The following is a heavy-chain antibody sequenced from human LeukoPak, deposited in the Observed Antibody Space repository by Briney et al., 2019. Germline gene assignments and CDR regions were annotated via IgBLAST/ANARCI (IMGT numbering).Heavy chain of an antibody. CDR1: GGSFSGYY. D-gene: IGHD3-9*01. CDR2: INHSGST. Sequence: PSETLSLTCAVYGGSFSGYYWSWIRQPPGKGLEWIGEINHSGSTNYNPSLKSRVTISVDTSKNQFSLKLSSVTAADTAVYYCARRTVRYFDWFQTNWFDPWGQGTLVTVSS. CDR3: ARRTVRYFDWFQTNWFDP. J-gene: IGHJ5*02. V-gene: IGHV4-34*01.